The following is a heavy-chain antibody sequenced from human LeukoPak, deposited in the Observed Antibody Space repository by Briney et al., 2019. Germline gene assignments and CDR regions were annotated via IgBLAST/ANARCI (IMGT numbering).Heavy chain of an antibody. V-gene: IGHV3-74*01. J-gene: IGHJ4*02. D-gene: IGHD3-22*01. Sequence: PGGSLRLSCAASGFTFSNYWMHWVRQAPGKGLVWLSRISGDGGSTTYADSVKGRFTISRDNAKNTLYLQMNSLGVEDTAVYYCARDLVVMSAYWGQGTLVTVSS. CDR1: GFTFSNYW. CDR3: ARDLVVMSAY. CDR2: ISGDGGST.